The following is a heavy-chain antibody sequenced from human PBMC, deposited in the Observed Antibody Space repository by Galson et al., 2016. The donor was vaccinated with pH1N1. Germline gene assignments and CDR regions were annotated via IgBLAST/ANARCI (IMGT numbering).Heavy chain of an antibody. J-gene: IGHJ4*02. CDR3: ARILRTLVFDY. V-gene: IGHV1-2*02. D-gene: IGHD3-9*01. CDR2: IDPNSGTT. CDR1: GYNFNVYY. Sequence: SVKVSCKASGYNFNVYYMHWVRQAPGQGLQWMGWIDPNSGTTYYAQKFQGRVTMTRDTSISTAYLALSRLTEDDTSLYYCARILRTLVFDYWGQGTLVTVSS.